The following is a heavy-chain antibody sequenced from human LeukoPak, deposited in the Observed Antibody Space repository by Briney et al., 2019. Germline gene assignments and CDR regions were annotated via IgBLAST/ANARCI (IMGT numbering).Heavy chain of an antibody. CDR2: IKQDGSEK. CDR3: AREGQQLVQAFDY. V-gene: IGHV3-7*01. Sequence: PGGSLRLSCAASGFTFSSYWMSWVRQAPGKGLEWLANIKQDGSEKYYVDSVKGRFTISRDNAKNSLYLQMNSLRAEDTAVYYCAREGQQLVQAFDYWGQGTLVTVSS. J-gene: IGHJ4*02. D-gene: IGHD6-13*01. CDR1: GFTFSSYW.